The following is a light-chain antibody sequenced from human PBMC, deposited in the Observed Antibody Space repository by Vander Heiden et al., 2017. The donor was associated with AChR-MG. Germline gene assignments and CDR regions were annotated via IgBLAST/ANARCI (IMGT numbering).Light chain of an antibody. J-gene: IGLJ1*01. CDR3: ASWDDSLSGYV. V-gene: IGLV1-44*01. CDR1: RSNIESNT. CDR2: NDN. Sequence: QSVLTQPASASGTPGQRVTISCPGSRSNIESNTVQWSQQLPGAAPKTLIYNDNQRPSGVPDRFSASKSSTSASLAISGLQSEDEADYYCASWDDSLSGYVFGTGTEVTLL.